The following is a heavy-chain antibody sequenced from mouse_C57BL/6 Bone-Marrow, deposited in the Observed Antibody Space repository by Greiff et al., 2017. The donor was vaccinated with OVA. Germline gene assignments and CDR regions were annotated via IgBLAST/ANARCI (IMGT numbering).Heavy chain of an antibody. V-gene: IGHV1-64*01. D-gene: IGHD2-2*01. CDR1: GYTFTSYW. CDR3: ARTGGGYNYFDY. J-gene: IGHJ2*01. CDR2: IHPNSGST. Sequence: QVQLKQPGAELVKPGASVKLSCKASGYTFTSYWMHWVKQRPGQGLEWIGMIHPNSGSTNYNEKFKSKATLTVDKSSSTAYMQLSSLTSEDSAVYYCARTGGGYNYFDYWGQGTTLTVSS.